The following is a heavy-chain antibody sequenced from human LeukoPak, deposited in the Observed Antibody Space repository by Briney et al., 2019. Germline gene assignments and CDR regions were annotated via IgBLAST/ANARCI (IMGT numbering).Heavy chain of an antibody. CDR2: IRYDGSNK. Sequence: PGGSLRLSCAASGFTFSSYGMHWVRQAPGKGLEWVAFIRYDGSNKYYADSVKGRFTISRDNSKNTLYLQMNSLRAEDTAVYYCAKDGQWLVLSPEYYFDYWGQGTLVTVSS. J-gene: IGHJ4*02. V-gene: IGHV3-30*02. CDR3: AKDGQWLVLSPEYYFDY. D-gene: IGHD6-19*01. CDR1: GFTFSSYG.